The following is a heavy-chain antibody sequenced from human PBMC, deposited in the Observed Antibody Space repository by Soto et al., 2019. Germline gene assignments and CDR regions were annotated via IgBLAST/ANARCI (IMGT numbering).Heavy chain of an antibody. CDR1: GYTFTGYY. CDR3: ARERYQVISDGMDV. V-gene: IGHV1-2*02. J-gene: IGHJ6*02. CDR2: INPETGGT. Sequence: QVQLVQSGADVKTPGASVRVSCKASGYTFTGYYVHWVREAPGQGFEWMGWINPETGGTSYAQKFQGRVTLSRDTSINTAYLELSMLRFDDAAVYFCARERYQVISDGMDVWGQGTTVTVSS. D-gene: IGHD2-2*01.